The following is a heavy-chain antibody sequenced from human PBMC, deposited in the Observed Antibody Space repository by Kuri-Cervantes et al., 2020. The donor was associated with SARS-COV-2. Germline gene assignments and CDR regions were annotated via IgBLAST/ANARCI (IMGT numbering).Heavy chain of an antibody. D-gene: IGHD1-7*01. V-gene: IGHV1-2*02. J-gene: IGHJ4*02. CDR3: AREGPTNWNYDY. CDR1: GYTFTGYY. CDR2: INPNSGGT. Sequence: ASVKVSCKASGYTFTGYYMRWVRQAPGQGLEWMGWINPNSGGTNYAQKFQGRVTITTDESTSTAYMELSSLRSEDTAVYYCAREGPTNWNYDYWGQGTLVTVSS.